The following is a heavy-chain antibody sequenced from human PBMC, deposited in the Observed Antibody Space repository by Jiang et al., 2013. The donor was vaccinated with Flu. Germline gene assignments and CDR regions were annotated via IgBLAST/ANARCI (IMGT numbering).Heavy chain of an antibody. CDR1: GFTFPGFG. V-gene: IGHV3-30*18. J-gene: IGHJ5*02. CDR3: AKPLQAVPALGTWFDA. Sequence: VQLVESGGGVVQPGRSLRLSCAASGFTFPGFGMHWVRQAPGKGLEWVAVISYDGRNTYYRDSVKGRFTISRDNSGNTLYLQMTSLRTEDTGLYYRAKPLQAVPALGTWFDAWGQGTLVTVSS. CDR2: ISYDGRNT. D-gene: IGHD3-16*01.